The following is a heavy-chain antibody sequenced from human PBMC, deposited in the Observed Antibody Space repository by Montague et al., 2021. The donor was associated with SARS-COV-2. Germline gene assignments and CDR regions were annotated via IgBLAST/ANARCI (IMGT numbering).Heavy chain of an antibody. CDR2: IYSSGGT. V-gene: IGHV4-59*12. Sequence: SETLSLTCTVSGGSINNYYWSWIRQPPGRGLEWIGYIYSSGGTEYSPSLKSRVTMSIDTSSKQFSLHLDSVTPEDTALYFCARKMDSSFDVWGKGTMVIASS. CDR3: ARKMDSSFDV. CDR1: GGSINNYY. J-gene: IGHJ3*01. D-gene: IGHD5-24*01.